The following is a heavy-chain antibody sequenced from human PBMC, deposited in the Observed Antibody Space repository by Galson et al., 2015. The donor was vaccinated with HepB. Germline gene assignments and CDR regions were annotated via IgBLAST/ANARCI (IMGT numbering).Heavy chain of an antibody. CDR1: GFTFSSPT. Sequence: SLRLSCAASGFTFSSPTMHWVRQAPGKGLEWVAVISYDGSNKYYADSVKGRFTISRDNSKNTLYLQMNSLRAEDTAVYYCARRSSGYNYDPNIDYWGQGTLVTVSS. CDR3: ARRSSGYNYDPNIDY. D-gene: IGHD5-12*01. CDR2: ISYDGSNK. J-gene: IGHJ4*02. V-gene: IGHV3-30-3*01.